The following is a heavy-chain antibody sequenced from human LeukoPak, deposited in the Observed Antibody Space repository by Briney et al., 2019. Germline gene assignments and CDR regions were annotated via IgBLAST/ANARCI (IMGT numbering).Heavy chain of an antibody. CDR1: GFTFSSYG. CDR2: ISGSGGST. V-gene: IGHV3-23*01. D-gene: IGHD4-17*01. J-gene: IGHJ4*02. CDR3: AKESTVTTSFDY. Sequence: GGSLRLSCAASGFTFSSYGMSWVRQAPGKGLEWVSTISGSGGSTYYADSVKGRFTISRDNAKNSLYLQMNSLRAEDTALYYCAKESTVTTSFDYWGQGTLVTVSS.